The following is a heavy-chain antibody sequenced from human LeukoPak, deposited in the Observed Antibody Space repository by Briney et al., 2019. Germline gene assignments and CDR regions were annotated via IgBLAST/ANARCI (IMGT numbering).Heavy chain of an antibody. J-gene: IGHJ6*02. Sequence: PGRSLRLSCASSGFTFDDYAMHWVRQAPAKGLERVSGISWNSGRRGYAESVKGRFIISRDNPKKSLYLQMNSLRAEDTALFYCAKDMDSGYSNHYYGMNVWGQGTTVTVSS. CDR3: AKDMDSGYSNHYYGMNV. V-gene: IGHV3-9*01. CDR1: GFTFDDYA. D-gene: IGHD3-22*01. CDR2: ISWNSGRR.